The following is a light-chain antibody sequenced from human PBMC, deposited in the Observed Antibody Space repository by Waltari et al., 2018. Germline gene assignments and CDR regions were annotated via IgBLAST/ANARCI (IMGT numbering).Light chain of an antibody. Sequence: QSALTQPPSASGSPGQSVTTSCTGTSSDVGGYNFVSWYQQHPGKVPKRMIYGVSKRPSGVPVRFSGSKSGNTASLTVSGLQAGDEADYYCSSYAGSNNVFGTGTKVTVL. CDR2: GVS. V-gene: IGLV2-8*01. CDR3: SSYAGSNNV. J-gene: IGLJ1*01. CDR1: SSDVGGYNF.